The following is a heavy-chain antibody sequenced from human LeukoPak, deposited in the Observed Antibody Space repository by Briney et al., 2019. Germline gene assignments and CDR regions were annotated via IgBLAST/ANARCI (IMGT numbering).Heavy chain of an antibody. CDR2: ISSSSSTI. V-gene: IGHV3-48*01. Sequence: KAGGSLRLSCAASGFTFSSYEMNWVRQAPGKGLEWVSYISSSSSTIYYADSVKGRFTISRDNAKNSLYLQMNSLRAEDTAVYYCARVWRGSFDYWGQGTLVTVSS. CDR1: GFTFSSYE. J-gene: IGHJ4*02. D-gene: IGHD2-15*01. CDR3: ARVWRGSFDY.